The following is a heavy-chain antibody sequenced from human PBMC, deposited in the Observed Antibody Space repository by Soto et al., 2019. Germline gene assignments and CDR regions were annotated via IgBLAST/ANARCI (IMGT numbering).Heavy chain of an antibody. CDR1: GFTFSKYA. V-gene: IGHV3-23*01. D-gene: IGHD6-19*01. CDR2: ISGSGGST. Sequence: EVQLLESGGGLVQPGGSLRLSCAASGFTFSKYAMSWVRQAPGKGLEWVAAISGSGGSTYYADSVKGRLTVSRDNSKNTLYLQMNSLRADDSALYYCAKPYTSGWHYFDYWCQETLVTVSS. CDR3: AKPYTSGWHYFDY. J-gene: IGHJ4*02.